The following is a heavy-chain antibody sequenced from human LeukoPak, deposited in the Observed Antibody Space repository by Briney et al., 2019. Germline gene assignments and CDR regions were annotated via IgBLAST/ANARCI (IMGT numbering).Heavy chain of an antibody. V-gene: IGHV4-4*02. D-gene: IGHD6-13*01. CDR2: IYHSGST. CDR3: ARGSSSWYSRRGLYFDY. CDR1: GGSISSSYW. Sequence: SSETLSLTCGVSGGSISSSYWWSWVRQPPGKGLEWIGEIYHSGSTNYNPSLKSRVTISVDTSKNQFSLKLSSVTAADTAVYYCARGSSSWYSRRGLYFDYWGQGTLVTVSS. J-gene: IGHJ4*02.